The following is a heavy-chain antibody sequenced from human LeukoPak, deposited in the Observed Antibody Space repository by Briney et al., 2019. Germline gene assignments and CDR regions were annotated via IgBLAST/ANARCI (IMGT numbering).Heavy chain of an antibody. CDR2: IIPILGIA. D-gene: IGHD6-13*01. CDR1: GGTFSSYA. V-gene: IGHV1-69*04. J-gene: IGHJ3*02. CDR3: AREEGAPIAAANI. Sequence: SVKVSCKASGGTFSSYAISWVRQAPGQGLEWMGRIIPILGIANYAQKFQGRVTITADKSTSTAYMELRSLRSDDTAVYYCAREEGAPIAAANIWGLGTMVTVSS.